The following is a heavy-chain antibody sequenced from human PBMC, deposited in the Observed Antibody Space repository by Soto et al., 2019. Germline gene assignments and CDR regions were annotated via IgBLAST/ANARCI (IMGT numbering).Heavy chain of an antibody. V-gene: IGHV4-31*03. CDR2: IYYSGST. J-gene: IGHJ4*02. CDR1: GGSISSGGYY. Sequence: TLSLTCTVSGGSISSGGYYWSWIRQHPGKGLEWIGYIYYSGSTYYNPSLKSRVTISVDTSKNQFSLKLSSVTAADTAVYYCARVSDYDSSGYPFDYWGQGTLVTVSS. CDR3: ARVSDYDSSGYPFDY. D-gene: IGHD3-22*01.